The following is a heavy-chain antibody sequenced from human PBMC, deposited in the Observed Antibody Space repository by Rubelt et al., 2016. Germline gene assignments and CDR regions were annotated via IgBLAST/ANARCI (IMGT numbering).Heavy chain of an antibody. CDR3: ARTDGDDACDI. Sequence: QVQLVQSGAEVKKPGASVKVSCKASGYTFTIYGISWVRQAPGQGLEWMGWISAYNGDTNFAKKLQGRVTMTTETSTRTAYMELTSLRSDDTAVYYCARTDGDDACDIGGQGTMVTVST. J-gene: IGHJ3*02. D-gene: IGHD4-17*01. CDR1: GYTFTIYG. V-gene: IGHV1-18*01. CDR2: ISAYNGDT.